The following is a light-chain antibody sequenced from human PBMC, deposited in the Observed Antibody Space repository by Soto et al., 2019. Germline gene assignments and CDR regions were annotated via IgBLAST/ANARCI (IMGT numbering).Light chain of an antibody. CDR1: QGISNY. Sequence: DIQMTQSPSAMSASVGDRVTITCRASQGISNYLAWFQQKPGQGPKRLIYGASNLQSGVPPRFSGSGSETEFTLTISNLQTEDIATYYCLQHNAYPFTFGQGTKLEIK. V-gene: IGKV1-17*03. J-gene: IGKJ2*01. CDR3: LQHNAYPFT. CDR2: GAS.